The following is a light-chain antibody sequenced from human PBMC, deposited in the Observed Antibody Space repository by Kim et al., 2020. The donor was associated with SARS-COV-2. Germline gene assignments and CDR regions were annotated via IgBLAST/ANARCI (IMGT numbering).Light chain of an antibody. CDR3: SSYTSSNTP. CDR1: SSDVGGYNY. CDR2: DVS. V-gene: IGLV2-14*04. Sequence: PGQSITISCTGTSSDVGGYNYVSWYQQHPGKAPNLMIYDVSKRPSGVSNRFSGSKSGNTASLTISGLQAGDEADYYCSSYTSSNTPFGTGTKVTVL. J-gene: IGLJ1*01.